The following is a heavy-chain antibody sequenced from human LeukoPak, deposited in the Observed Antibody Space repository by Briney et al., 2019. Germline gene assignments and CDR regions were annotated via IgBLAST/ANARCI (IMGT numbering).Heavy chain of an antibody. CDR2: IKSKSNGGTT. Sequence: GGSLRLSCAASGFTFSNTCMTWVRQAPGKGLEWVGRIKSKSNGGTTDYAAPVKGRFTISRDDSKNTLYLQMSSLQMEDTAVYYCSTWGVGAPDYWGQGTLVTVSS. CDR3: STWGVGAPDY. V-gene: IGHV3-15*01. J-gene: IGHJ4*02. D-gene: IGHD1-26*01. CDR1: GFTFSNTC.